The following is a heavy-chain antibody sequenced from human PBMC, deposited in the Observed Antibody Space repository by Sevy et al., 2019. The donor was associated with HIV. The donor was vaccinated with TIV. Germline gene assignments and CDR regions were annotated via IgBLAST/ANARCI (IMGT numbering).Heavy chain of an antibody. CDR2: ISWNSGAI. V-gene: IGHV3-9*01. D-gene: IGHD3-3*01. CDR1: GFAFSDYA. J-gene: IGHJ4*01. Sequence: GGSLRLSCAASGFAFSDYAMHWVRQVPGKGLEWVSGISWNSGAIGYADSVKGRFTISRDNAKNLLFLQMNNLRVEDTAIYYCARDFTIFGVVSGIDYWGQGNLVTVSS. CDR3: ARDFTIFGVVSGIDY.